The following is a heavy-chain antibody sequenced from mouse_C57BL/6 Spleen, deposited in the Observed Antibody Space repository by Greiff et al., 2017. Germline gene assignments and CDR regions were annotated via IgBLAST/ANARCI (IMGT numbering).Heavy chain of an antibody. CDR1: GFTFSDYG. CDR3: ARHVTVEGAMDY. Sequence: EVKLMESGGGLVQPGGSLKLSCAASGFTFSDYGMAWVRQAPRKGPAWVAFISNLAYSIYYADTVTGRFTISRENAKNTLYLEMSSLRSEDTAMYCCARHVTVEGAMDYWGKGTSVTVSS. D-gene: IGHD1-1*01. V-gene: IGHV5-15*01. CDR2: ISNLAYSI. J-gene: IGHJ4*01.